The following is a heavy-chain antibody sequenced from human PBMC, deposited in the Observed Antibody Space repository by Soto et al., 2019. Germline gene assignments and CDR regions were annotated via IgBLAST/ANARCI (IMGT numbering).Heavy chain of an antibody. Sequence: QVQLVQSGAEVKKPRSSVKVSCKASGGTFSSYTISWVRQAPGQGIEWMGRIIPILGIANYAQKSQGSVTLTADKSTSTAYMERSSLRSEDTAVYYCALYGSGIPFKDYYAYYMYVWGKGTTVTVSS. CDR2: IIPILGIA. CDR3: ALYGSGIPFKDYYAYYMYV. V-gene: IGHV1-69*02. D-gene: IGHD3-16*01. J-gene: IGHJ6*03. CDR1: GGTFSSYT.